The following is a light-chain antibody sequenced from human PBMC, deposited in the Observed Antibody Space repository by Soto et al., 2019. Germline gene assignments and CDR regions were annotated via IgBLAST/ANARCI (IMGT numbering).Light chain of an antibody. J-gene: IGLJ1*01. CDR2: DVS. CDR1: SGDIGDYNY. CDR3: CSYTRTGTLI. V-gene: IGLV2-14*01. Sequence: QSALTQPASVSGSPGQSITISCVGTSGDIGDYNYVSWYQQHPGKVPKVIIYDVSNRPSGVSYRFSGTKSGNTASLTVSGLQSEDEADYHCCSYTRTGTLIFGTGTKVTV.